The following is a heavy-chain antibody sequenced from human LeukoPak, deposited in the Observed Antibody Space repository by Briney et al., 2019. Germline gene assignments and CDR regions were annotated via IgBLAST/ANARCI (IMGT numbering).Heavy chain of an antibody. D-gene: IGHD6-19*01. Sequence: GGSLRLSCAASGFTFSTYAMSWVRQVPGKGLECVSGLSGSGDTTYHADSVKGRFTISRDNSKNTLYLQMNSLRAEDTAVYYCARDGAEAWQWLVGYFQHWGQGTLVTVSS. V-gene: IGHV3-23*01. J-gene: IGHJ1*01. CDR2: LSGSGDTT. CDR3: ARDGAEAWQWLVGYFQH. CDR1: GFTFSTYA.